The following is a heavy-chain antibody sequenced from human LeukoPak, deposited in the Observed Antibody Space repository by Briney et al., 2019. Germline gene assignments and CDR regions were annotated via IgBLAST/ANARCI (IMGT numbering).Heavy chain of an antibody. CDR1: GFTFSSYW. Sequence: GGSLRLSCAASGFTFSSYWMGWVRQAPGKGLEWVANIKQDGSEKYYVASVKGRFTISRDNAKNSLYLQMNSLRAEDTAVYYCAREKYYYDSSGYYYPGVRYFDYWGQGTLVTVSS. D-gene: IGHD3-22*01. J-gene: IGHJ4*02. V-gene: IGHV3-7*01. CDR2: IKQDGSEK. CDR3: AREKYYYDSSGYYYPGVRYFDY.